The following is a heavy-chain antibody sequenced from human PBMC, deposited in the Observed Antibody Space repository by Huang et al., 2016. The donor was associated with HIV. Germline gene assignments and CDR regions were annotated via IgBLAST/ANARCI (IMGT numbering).Heavy chain of an antibody. J-gene: IGHJ6*03. CDR2: VSNDGNEK. CDR3: LPAGHVSHYYYMDV. V-gene: IGHV3-30*03. CDR1: GFSFTSYD. Sequence: QGQLVESVGGVVQPGRSLRLSCAASGFSFTSYDMQWVRQVPGKGLDWVSFVSNDGNEKYYADSVKGRFTISRDNFKNTLYLQMNSLRTGDTAVYFCLPAGHVSHYYYMDVWGKGTTVIVSS.